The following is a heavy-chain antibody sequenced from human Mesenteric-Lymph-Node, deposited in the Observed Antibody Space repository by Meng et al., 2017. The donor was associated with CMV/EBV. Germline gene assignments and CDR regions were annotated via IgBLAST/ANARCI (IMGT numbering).Heavy chain of an antibody. CDR3: AREAAPAGRTFDS. J-gene: IGHJ4*02. Sequence: KESGFTCSSHFVRGVRQAPGQGLEWVGLINPTDSRTDYAQKFRGRITVTRDASTSAVYMDLSSLRSEDTAVYYCAREAAPAGRTFDSWGQGTLVTVSS. V-gene: IGHV1-46*01. CDR2: INPTDSRT. CDR1: GFTCSSHF. D-gene: IGHD6-25*01.